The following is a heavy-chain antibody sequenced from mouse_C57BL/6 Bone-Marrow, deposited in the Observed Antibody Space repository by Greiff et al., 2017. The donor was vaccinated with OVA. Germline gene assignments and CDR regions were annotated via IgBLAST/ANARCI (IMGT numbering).Heavy chain of an antibody. D-gene: IGHD2-1*01. V-gene: IGHV5-4*01. CDR1: GFTFSSYA. CDR3: AIYGTYYVDD. J-gene: IGHJ2*01. Sequence: EVQLVESGGGLVKPGGSLKLSCAASGFTFSSYAMSWVRQTPEKRLEWVATISDGGSYTYYPDNVKGRSTLSRDNAKNNLYLQMSHLKSEDTAMYYCAIYGTYYVDDWGQGTTLTVSS. CDR2: ISDGGSYT.